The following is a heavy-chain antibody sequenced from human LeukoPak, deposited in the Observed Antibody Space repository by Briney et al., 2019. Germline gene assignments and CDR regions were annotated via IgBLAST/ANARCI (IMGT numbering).Heavy chain of an antibody. D-gene: IGHD6-13*01. CDR1: GFTFSSYG. V-gene: IGHV4-59*04. CDR3: ARHVGSSWYYSYYFGMDV. CDR2: IYYSGTT. J-gene: IGHJ6*02. Sequence: LRLSCAASGFTFSSYGMNWVRQPPGKGLEWIGSIYYSGTTYYNPSLKSRVTISVDTSKNQFSLKLTSVTAADTAVFYCARHVGSSWYYSYYFGMDVWGQGTTVTVSS.